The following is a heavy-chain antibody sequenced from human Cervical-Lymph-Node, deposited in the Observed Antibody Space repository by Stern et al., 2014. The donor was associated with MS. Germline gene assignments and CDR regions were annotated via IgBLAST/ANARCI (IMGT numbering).Heavy chain of an antibody. CDR3: AKDPYSSGWYFDY. V-gene: IGHV3-30*18. D-gene: IGHD6-19*01. J-gene: IGHJ4*02. CDR2: ISFDGYNA. Sequence: VQLVESGGGVVQPGKSLRLSCTASGFTFSSHGMHWVRQAPGQGLPWVAIISFDGYNAYYADSGEGRFTISRNNSKNTACLQLKSLRAEDTAVYYCAKDPYSSGWYFDYWGQGILVTVSS. CDR1: GFTFSSHG.